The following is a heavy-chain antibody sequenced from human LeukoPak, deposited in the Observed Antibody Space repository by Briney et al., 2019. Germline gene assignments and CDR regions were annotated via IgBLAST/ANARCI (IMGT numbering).Heavy chain of an antibody. CDR2: IDYSGST. Sequence: SQTLSLTCTVSGGSISSGDDYWSWIPQPPGKGLEWVGYIDYSGSTYYNPSLKSRVTISVDTSKNQFSLKLSSVTAADTAVYYCARDRGRKGITGFDYWGQGTLVTVSS. J-gene: IGHJ4*02. V-gene: IGHV4-30-4*08. CDR3: ARDRGRKGITGFDY. D-gene: IGHD1-20*01. CDR1: GGSISSGDDY.